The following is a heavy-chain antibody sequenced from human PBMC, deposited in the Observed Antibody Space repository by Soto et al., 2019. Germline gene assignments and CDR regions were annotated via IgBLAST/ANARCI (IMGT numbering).Heavy chain of an antibody. CDR1: GFTFDDYT. J-gene: IGHJ6*02. CDR3: AKDRMAAAGTLNTRYYYYYGMDV. D-gene: IGHD6-13*01. CDR2: ISWDGGST. V-gene: IGHV3-43*01. Sequence: GGSLRLSCAASGFTFDDYTMHWVRQAPGKGLEWVSLISWDGGSTYYADSVKGRFPISRDKSKNSLYLQMKSLRTEDTALYYCAKDRMAAAGTLNTRYYYYYGMDVWGQGTTVTVSS.